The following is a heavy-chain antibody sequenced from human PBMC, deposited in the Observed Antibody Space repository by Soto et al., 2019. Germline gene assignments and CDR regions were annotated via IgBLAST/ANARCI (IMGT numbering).Heavy chain of an antibody. Sequence: GGSLRLSCAASGFTFSSYAMHWVRQAPGKGLEWVAVISYDGSNKYYADSVKGRFTISRDNSKNTLYLQMNSLRAEDTAVYYCARAGDMYYYDSSGYPTPNLHFDYWGQGTLVTVSS. D-gene: IGHD3-22*01. CDR3: ARAGDMYYYDSSGYPTPNLHFDY. CDR2: ISYDGSNK. CDR1: GFTFSSYA. J-gene: IGHJ4*02. V-gene: IGHV3-30-3*01.